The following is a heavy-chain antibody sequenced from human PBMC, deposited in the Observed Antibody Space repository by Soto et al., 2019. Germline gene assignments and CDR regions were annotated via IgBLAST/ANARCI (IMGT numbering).Heavy chain of an antibody. D-gene: IGHD3-9*01. V-gene: IGHV4-31*03. CDR3: AREDDLLTGYIDS. CDR1: GGSISSGGYY. CDR2: IYYSGST. J-gene: IGHJ4*02. Sequence: SETLSLTYTVSGGSISSGGYYWSWIRQHPGKGLEWIGYIYYSGSTYYNPSLKSRVTISVDTSKNQFSLKLSSVTAADTAVYYCAREDDLLTGYIDSWGQGTLVTVSS.